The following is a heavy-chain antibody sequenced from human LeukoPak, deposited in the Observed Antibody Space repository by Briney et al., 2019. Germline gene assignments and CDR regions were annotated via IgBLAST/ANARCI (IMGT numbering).Heavy chain of an antibody. Sequence: SETLSLTCAVYGGSFSGYYWSWIRQPPGKGLEWIGEINHSGSTNYNPSLKSRVTISVDTSKNQFSLKLSSVTAADTAVYYCARGLRARPPMVRGAYWSYWGQGTLVTVSS. CDR3: ARGLRARPPMVRGAYWSY. D-gene: IGHD3-10*01. J-gene: IGHJ4*02. V-gene: IGHV4-34*01. CDR2: INHSGST. CDR1: GGSFSGYY.